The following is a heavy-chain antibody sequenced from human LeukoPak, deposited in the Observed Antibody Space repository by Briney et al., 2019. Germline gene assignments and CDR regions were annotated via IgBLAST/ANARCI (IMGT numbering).Heavy chain of an antibody. CDR3: ARSITMFRGLTDY. Sequence: GGSLRLSCAASGFTFSPYSINWVRQAPGKGLEWVSSISSSSSYIYYADSVKGRFTISRDNAKNSLYLQMSSLRAEDTAVYFCARSITMFRGLTDYWGQGTLVTVSS. J-gene: IGHJ4*02. V-gene: IGHV3-21*01. D-gene: IGHD3-10*01. CDR1: GFTFSPYS. CDR2: ISSSSSYI.